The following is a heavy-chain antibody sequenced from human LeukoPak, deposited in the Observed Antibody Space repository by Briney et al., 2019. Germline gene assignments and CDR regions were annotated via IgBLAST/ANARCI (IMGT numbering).Heavy chain of an antibody. D-gene: IGHD2-21*01. CDR2: IKSKTDGETT. CDR3: RYIVPDF. Sequence: GGSLRLSCAASGFTFTNAWMSWVRRVPGKGLEWVGRIKSKTDGETTDYAAPVKGRFTISRDDAKNTLYLQMNNLKTEDTGVYYCRYIVPDFWGQGTLVTVSS. V-gene: IGHV3-15*01. J-gene: IGHJ4*02. CDR1: GFTFTNAW.